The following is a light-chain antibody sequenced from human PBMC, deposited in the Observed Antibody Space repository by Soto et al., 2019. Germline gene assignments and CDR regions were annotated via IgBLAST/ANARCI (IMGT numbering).Light chain of an antibody. CDR2: GAS. V-gene: IGKV3-15*01. CDR1: QSVTSN. Sequence: EVVMTQSPATLSVSPGDRATLSYRASQSVTSNLAWYQQKPGQAPRLLIYGASTRATGIPARFSGSGSGTEFTLTISSLQSEDFAVYYCQQYNNWPPVTFGGGTKVEIK. CDR3: QQYNNWPPVT. J-gene: IGKJ4*01.